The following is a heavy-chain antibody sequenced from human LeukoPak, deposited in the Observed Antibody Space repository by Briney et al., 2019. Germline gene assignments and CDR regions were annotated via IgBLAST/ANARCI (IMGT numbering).Heavy chain of an antibody. CDR2: ISYDGSNK. CDR1: GFTFSSYG. J-gene: IGHJ3*02. D-gene: IGHD3-22*01. V-gene: IGHV3-30*18. CDR3: AKGDYYDSSGYYHDAFDI. Sequence: KPGRSLRLSCAASGFTFSSYGMHWVRQAPGKGLEWVAVISYDGSNKYYADSVKGRFTISRDNSKNTLYLQMNSLRAEDTAVYYCAKGDYYDSSGYYHDAFDIWGQGTMVTVSS.